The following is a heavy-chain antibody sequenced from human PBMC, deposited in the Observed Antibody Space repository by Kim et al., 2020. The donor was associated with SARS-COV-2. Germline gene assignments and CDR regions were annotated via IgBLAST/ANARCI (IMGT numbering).Heavy chain of an antibody. J-gene: IGHJ4*02. V-gene: IGHV3-23*01. D-gene: IGHD3-3*01. Sequence: PVNGRFTITRDTSRNKLDLQMNSLRAADTATYYCAKEVWGFSANDYWGQGTLVTVSS. CDR3: AKEVWGFSANDY.